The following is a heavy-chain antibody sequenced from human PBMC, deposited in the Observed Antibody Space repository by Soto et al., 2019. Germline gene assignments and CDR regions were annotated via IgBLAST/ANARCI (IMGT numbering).Heavy chain of an antibody. CDR2: INWNGGST. D-gene: IGHD6-19*01. V-gene: IGHV3-20*04. CDR1: GFTFDDYG. Sequence: EVQLVESGGGVVRPGGSLRLSCAASGFTFDDYGMSWVRQAPGKGLEWVSGINWNGGSTGYADSVKGRFTISRDNAENPLYLQMTSLRAGDTALYYCARLYSSAWYGPGRYWGQGTLVTVSS. CDR3: ARLYSSAWYGPGRY. J-gene: IGHJ4*02.